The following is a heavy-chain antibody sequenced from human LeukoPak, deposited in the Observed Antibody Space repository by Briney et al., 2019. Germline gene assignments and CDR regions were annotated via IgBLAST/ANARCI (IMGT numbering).Heavy chain of an antibody. CDR2: ISGGGGST. V-gene: IGHV3-23*01. Sequence: PGASLRLSCAASGFTFSSNGMRWVRQAPGKGVEWVSSISGGGGSTYYADSVKGRFTIARDNSKNTLYLQMNSLRVEDTAVYYCARDIWGSSGTVQHWGQGTLVTVPS. J-gene: IGHJ1*01. CDR1: GFTFSSNG. CDR3: ARDIWGSSGTVQH. D-gene: IGHD3-16*01.